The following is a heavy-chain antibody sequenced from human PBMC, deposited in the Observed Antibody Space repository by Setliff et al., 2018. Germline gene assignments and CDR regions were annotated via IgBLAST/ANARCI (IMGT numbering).Heavy chain of an antibody. CDR2: MNPTSGNT. CDR1: GYTFTSYD. CDR3: ARGAPGRYCSGGSCSYFDY. D-gene: IGHD2-15*01. V-gene: IGHV1-8*01. Sequence: ASVKVSCKASGYTFTSYDINWVRQATGQGLEWMGWMNPTSGNTGSAQKFHGRVTMTRNTSISTAYMELSSLSYEDTDVDYCARGAPGRYCSGGSCSYFDYWGQGILVTVSS. J-gene: IGHJ4*02.